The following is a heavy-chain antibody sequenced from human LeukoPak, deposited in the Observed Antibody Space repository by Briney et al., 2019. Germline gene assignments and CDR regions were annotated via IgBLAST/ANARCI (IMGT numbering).Heavy chain of an antibody. V-gene: IGHV4-34*01. CDR2: VNHSGST. CDR3: ARGRRNGTVTTQPPPLCYFDY. CDR1: GGSFSGYY. Sequence: SETLSLTCAVYGGSFSGYYWSWIRQPPGKGLEWIGEVNHSGSTNYNPSLKSRVTISVDTSKNQFSLKLSSVTAADTAVYYCARGRRNGTVTTQPPPLCYFDYWGQGTLVIVSS. D-gene: IGHD4-17*01. J-gene: IGHJ4*02.